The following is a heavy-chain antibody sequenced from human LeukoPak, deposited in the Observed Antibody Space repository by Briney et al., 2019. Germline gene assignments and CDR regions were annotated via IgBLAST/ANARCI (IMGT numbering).Heavy chain of an antibody. J-gene: IGHJ4*02. V-gene: IGHV3-15*01. CDR3: TTVVDGDYDEGSNY. CDR2: IRSKTDGGTT. D-gene: IGHD4-17*01. Sequence: GGSLRLSCEASGFTFSIARMSWVRQAPGKGLEWVGRIRSKTDGGTTDYAAPVKGRFTISRDDSKNTLYLQMNSLKTEDTAVYYCTTVVDGDYDEGSNYWGQGTLVTVSS. CDR1: GFTFSIAR.